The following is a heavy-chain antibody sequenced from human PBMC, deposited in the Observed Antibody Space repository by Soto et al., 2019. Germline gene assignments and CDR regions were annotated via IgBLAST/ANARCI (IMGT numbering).Heavy chain of an antibody. Sequence: GESLKISCKGSGYSFAGYWITWVRQKPGKGLEWMGRIDPSDSQTYYSPSFRGHVTISVTKSITTVFLQWSSLRASDTAMDSCARQIYDADTGPNFQYYFDSWGQGTPVTVSS. V-gene: IGHV5-10-1*01. CDR3: ARQIYDADTGPNFQYYFDS. CDR2: IDPSDSQT. CDR1: GYSFAGYW. J-gene: IGHJ4*02. D-gene: IGHD5-18*01.